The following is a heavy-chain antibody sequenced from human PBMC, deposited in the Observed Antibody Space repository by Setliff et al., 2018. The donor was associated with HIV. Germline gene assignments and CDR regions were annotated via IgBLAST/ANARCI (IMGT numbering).Heavy chain of an antibody. CDR2: IYYSGST. J-gene: IGHJ3*02. CDR1: GGSINTGGYY. D-gene: IGHD2-15*01. Sequence: SETLSLTCNVSGGSINTGGYYWSWIRQHPGKGLEWIGYIYYSGSTYYNPSLKSRVTISVDTSKNQFSLKLSSVTAADTAVYYCASPSDQTAGGFDIWGQGTMVTVSS. V-gene: IGHV4-31*03. CDR3: ASPSDQTAGGFDI.